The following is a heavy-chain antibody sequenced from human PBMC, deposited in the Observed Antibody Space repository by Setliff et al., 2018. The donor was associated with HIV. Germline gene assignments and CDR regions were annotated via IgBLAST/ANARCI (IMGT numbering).Heavy chain of an antibody. CDR1: GDSINGRW. Sequence: SETLSLTCTVSGDSINGRWLSWIRQAPGKGLEWTGNIYYNGFANYNPSLKSRLTISVDTSKNQFSLKLSSVTAADTAVYYCARGRWYGSGIDIWGQGTMVTVSS. V-gene: IGHV4-59*11. CDR3: ARGRWYGSGIDI. CDR2: IYYNGFA. D-gene: IGHD3-10*01. J-gene: IGHJ3*02.